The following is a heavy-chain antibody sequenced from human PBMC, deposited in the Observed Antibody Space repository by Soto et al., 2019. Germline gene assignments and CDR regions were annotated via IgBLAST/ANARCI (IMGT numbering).Heavy chain of an antibody. CDR1: GGTFSSYA. J-gene: IGHJ6*02. V-gene: IGHV1-69*01. Sequence: QVQLVQSGAEVQKPGSSVKVSCKASGGTFSSYAISWVRQAPGQGLEWMGGIIPIFGTANYAQKFQGRVTITADESTSTAYMELSSLRSEDTAVYYCARDLLDIVVVPAAPAHYYYGMDVWGQGTTVTVSS. CDR3: ARDLLDIVVVPAAPAHYYYGMDV. CDR2: IIPIFGTA. D-gene: IGHD2-2*03.